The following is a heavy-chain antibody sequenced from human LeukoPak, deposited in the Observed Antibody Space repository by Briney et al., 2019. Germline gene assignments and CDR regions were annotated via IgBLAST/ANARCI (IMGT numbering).Heavy chain of an antibody. CDR1: GFSVSSNY. V-gene: IGHV3-7*01. Sequence: GGSLRLSCAASGFSVSSNYMSWFRQAPGKGLEWVANIKQDGSDKYYVDSVKGRFTISRDNAKNSLYLQMNSLRAEDTAVYYCARDYGDYWGQGILVTVSS. D-gene: IGHD4-17*01. CDR2: IKQDGSDK. J-gene: IGHJ4*02. CDR3: ARDYGDY.